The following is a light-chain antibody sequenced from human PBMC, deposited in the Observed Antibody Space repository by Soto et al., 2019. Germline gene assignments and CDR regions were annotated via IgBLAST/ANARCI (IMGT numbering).Light chain of an antibody. Sequence: EIVLTQSPATLSLSPGERATLSCRASQSISSYLAWFQQKPGQAPRLLIYDASNRATGIPARFSGSGSGTDFTLTINRLEPEDFAVYYCQQYGGTLTFGQGTKVDIK. J-gene: IGKJ2*01. CDR3: QQYGGTLT. CDR1: QSISSY. V-gene: IGKV3-11*01. CDR2: DAS.